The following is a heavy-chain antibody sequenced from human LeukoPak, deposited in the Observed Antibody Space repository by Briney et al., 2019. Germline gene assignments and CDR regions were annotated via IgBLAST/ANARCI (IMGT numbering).Heavy chain of an antibody. CDR1: SGSISSYY. D-gene: IGHD4-23*01. Sequence: KPSETLSLTCTVSSGSISSYYWSWIRQPPGKVLEWIGYIYYSGRTNYNPSLKTRVTISVDTSKNQFSLQLSSVTAAETAVYYCARAPPSMVVTQHDAFDIWGQGTMVTVSS. CDR3: ARAPPSMVVTQHDAFDI. V-gene: IGHV4-59*01. J-gene: IGHJ3*02. CDR2: IYYSGRT.